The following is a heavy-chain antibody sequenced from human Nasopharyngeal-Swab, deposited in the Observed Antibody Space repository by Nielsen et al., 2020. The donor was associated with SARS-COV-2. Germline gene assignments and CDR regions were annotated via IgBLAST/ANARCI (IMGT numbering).Heavy chain of an antibody. CDR3: ARAGLPDTYYYYYGMDV. V-gene: IGHV5-10-1*01. CDR2: IDPSDSYT. Sequence: GASLKISCKGSGYSFTSYWISWVRQMPGKGLEWMGRIDPSDSYTNYSPSFQGHVTISADKSISTAYLQWSSLKASDTAMYYCARAGLPDTYYYYYGMDVWGQGTTVTSP. D-gene: IGHD3/OR15-3a*01. J-gene: IGHJ6*02. CDR1: GYSFTSYW.